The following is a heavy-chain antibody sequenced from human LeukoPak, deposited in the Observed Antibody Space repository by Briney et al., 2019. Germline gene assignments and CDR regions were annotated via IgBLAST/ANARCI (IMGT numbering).Heavy chain of an antibody. D-gene: IGHD3-10*01. CDR3: ARVPGSPKNNFDY. V-gene: IGHV1-2*02. J-gene: IGHJ4*02. CDR2: MYPKSGDT. Sequence: GASVKVSCKASGYSFSGYYIQWLRQAPGLGPEWMGWMYPKSGDTSYAQKFQGRGTMTRDTSLSTAYMELNKLTSDDSAIYFCARVPGSPKNNFDYWGQGTLVTVSP. CDR1: GYSFSGYY.